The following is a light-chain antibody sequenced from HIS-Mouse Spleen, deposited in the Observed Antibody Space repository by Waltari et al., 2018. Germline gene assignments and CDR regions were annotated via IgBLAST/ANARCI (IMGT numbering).Light chain of an antibody. CDR1: AWPKKY. V-gene: IGLV3-10*01. Sequence: SYELTQPPSVSVSPGQTARITCSGHAWPKKYAYCYQQKSGQAPVLVLYEDSKRPSGIPERFSGSSSGTMATLTISGAQVEDEADYYCYSTDSSGNHRVFGGGTKLTVL. CDR2: EDS. J-gene: IGLJ2*01. CDR3: YSTDSSGNHRV.